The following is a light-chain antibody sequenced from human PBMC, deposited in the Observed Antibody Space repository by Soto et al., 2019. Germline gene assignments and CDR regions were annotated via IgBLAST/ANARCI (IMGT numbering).Light chain of an antibody. CDR3: CSSAPESTYV. CDR2: KGT. Sequence: QSALAQPASVSGSPGQSITISCTGTSSDIGAYNSVSWYQQHPHRAPQVIIYKGTQRPSGVSNRFSGSTSGNAASLRISALQADDEADYCCCSSAPESTYVFGTGTKVTVL. J-gene: IGLJ1*01. V-gene: IGLV2-23*01. CDR1: SSDIGAYNS.